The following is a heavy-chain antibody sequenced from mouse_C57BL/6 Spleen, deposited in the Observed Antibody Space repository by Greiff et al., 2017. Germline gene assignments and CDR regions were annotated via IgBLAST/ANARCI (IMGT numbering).Heavy chain of an antibody. CDR1: GYTFTDYN. Sequence: DVKLVESGPELVKPGASVKIPCKASGYTFTDYNMDWVKQSHGKSLEWIGGINPNNGGTIYNQKFKGKATLTVDKSSSTAYMELRSLTSEDTAVYYCARRGDYAWFAYWGQGTLVTVSA. D-gene: IGHD2-4*01. CDR3: ARRGDYAWFAY. J-gene: IGHJ3*01. V-gene: IGHV1-18*01. CDR2: INPNNGGT.